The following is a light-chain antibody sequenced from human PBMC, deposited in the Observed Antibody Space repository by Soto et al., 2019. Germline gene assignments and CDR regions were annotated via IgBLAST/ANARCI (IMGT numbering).Light chain of an antibody. Sequence: DIQMTQSPSTLSASVGDRVTITCRASQSISTCLAWYQQKPGKAPKLLIYKASSLECGVPSRFSSSGSGTEFNITISSLQPDDVATYYCQQDNTSPLTFGEGTKVDIK. CDR3: QQDNTSPLT. J-gene: IGKJ4*02. V-gene: IGKV1-5*03. CDR2: KAS. CDR1: QSISTC.